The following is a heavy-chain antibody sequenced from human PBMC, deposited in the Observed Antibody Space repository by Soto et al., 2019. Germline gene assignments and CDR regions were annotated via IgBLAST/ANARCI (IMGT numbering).Heavy chain of an antibody. J-gene: IGHJ4*02. V-gene: IGHV4-31*03. CDR2: IYYSGST. CDR3: ARERYDILTGYYRYFDY. D-gene: IGHD3-9*01. CDR1: GGSISSGGYY. Sequence: QVQLQESGPGLVKPSQTLSLTCTVSGGSISSGGYYWSWIRQHPGKGLEWIGDIYYSGSTYYNPSLKSRVTTSVDTSKNPFSLNLSSVTAADTAVYYCARERYDILTGYYRYFDYWGQGTLVTVSS.